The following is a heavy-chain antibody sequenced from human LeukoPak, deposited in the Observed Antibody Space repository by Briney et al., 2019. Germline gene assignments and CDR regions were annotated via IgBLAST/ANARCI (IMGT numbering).Heavy chain of an antibody. CDR3: AILYMDTYGEFYY. V-gene: IGHV5-51*01. D-gene: IGHD5-18*01. Sequence: GESLKISCRGSGYSYASYWIGWVRQMPGKGLEWMGIIYPGDSHPTYSPSFQGQVTISADKSISTAYLQWSSLKASDTAMYYCAILYMDTYGEFYYWGQGTLVTVSS. J-gene: IGHJ4*02. CDR1: GYSYASYW. CDR2: IYPGDSHP.